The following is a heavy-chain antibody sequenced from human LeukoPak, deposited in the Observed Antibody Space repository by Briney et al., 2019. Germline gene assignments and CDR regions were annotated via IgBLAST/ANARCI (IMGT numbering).Heavy chain of an antibody. CDR3: ARRGIAARGSRSPNDY. D-gene: IGHD6-6*01. CDR2: IKQDGSEK. Sequence: PGGSLRLSCAASGFTFSSYWMSWVRQAPGKGLEWVANIKQDGSEKYYVDSVKGRFTISRDNAKNSLYLQMNSLRAEDTAVYCCARRGIAARGSRSPNDYWGQGTLVTVSS. V-gene: IGHV3-7*03. CDR1: GFTFSSYW. J-gene: IGHJ4*02.